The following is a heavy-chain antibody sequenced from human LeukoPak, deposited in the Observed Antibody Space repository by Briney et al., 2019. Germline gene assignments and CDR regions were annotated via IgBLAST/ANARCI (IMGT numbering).Heavy chain of an antibody. CDR2: IYYSGST. D-gene: IGHD5-12*01. CDR1: GGSISSYY. CDR3: ASYSGNNYCGMDV. Sequence: PSETLSLTCTVSGGSISSYYWSWIRQPPGKGLEWIGYIYYSGSTNYNPSLKSRVTISVDTSKNQFSLKLSSVTAADTAVYYCASYSGNNYCGMDVWGQGTTVTVSS. V-gene: IGHV4-59*08. J-gene: IGHJ6*02.